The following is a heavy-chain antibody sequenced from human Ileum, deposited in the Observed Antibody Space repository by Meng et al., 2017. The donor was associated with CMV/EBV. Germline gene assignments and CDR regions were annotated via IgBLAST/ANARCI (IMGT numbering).Heavy chain of an antibody. CDR2: IYYSGSP. Sequence: QVHVQESRPGLVKPSQTLSLTCTVSGGSITSGNYYWSWIRQPPGRGLEWIGYIYYSGSPYYKPSLKSRVTISLDTSKNQFSLNLRSVTATDSAVYYCVRQVVAASFDYWGQGALVTVSS. V-gene: IGHV4-30-4*08. CDR1: GGSITSGNYY. J-gene: IGHJ4*02. CDR3: VRQVVAASFDY. D-gene: IGHD2-15*01.